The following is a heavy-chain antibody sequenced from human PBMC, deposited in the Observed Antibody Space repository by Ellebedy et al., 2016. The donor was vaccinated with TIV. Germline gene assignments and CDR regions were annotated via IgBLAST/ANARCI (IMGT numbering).Heavy chain of an antibody. D-gene: IGHD2-2*01. CDR1: GYTFTNYG. V-gene: IGHV1-18*04. CDR3: ARYCNSTTCSNWFDP. Sequence: AASVKVSCKASGYTFTNYGISWVRQAPGQGLEWMGWISAYNGNTNYAQKLQGRVTMTTDTFTSTAYMELRSLRSDDTAVYYCARYCNSTTCSNWFDPWGQGTLVTVSS. CDR2: ISAYNGNT. J-gene: IGHJ5*02.